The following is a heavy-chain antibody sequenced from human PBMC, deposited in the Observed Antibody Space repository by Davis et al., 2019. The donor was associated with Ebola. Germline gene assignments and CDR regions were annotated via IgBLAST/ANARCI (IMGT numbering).Heavy chain of an antibody. CDR3: ARDIRYSSGWYGYYYYGMDV. CDR2: ISYDGSNK. D-gene: IGHD6-19*01. V-gene: IGHV3-30*04. Sequence: GESLKISCAASGFTFSSYAMHWVRQAPGKGLEWVAVISYDGSNKYYADSVKGRFTISRDNSKNTLYLQMNSLRAEDTAVYYCARDIRYSSGWYGYYYYGMDVWGQGTTVTVSS. CDR1: GFTFSSYA. J-gene: IGHJ6*02.